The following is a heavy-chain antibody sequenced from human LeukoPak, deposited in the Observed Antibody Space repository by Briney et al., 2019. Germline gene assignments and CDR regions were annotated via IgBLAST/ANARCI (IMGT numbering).Heavy chain of an antibody. Sequence: MASETLSLTCAVYGGSFSGYYWSRIRQPPGKGLEWIGEINHSGSTNYNPSLKSRVTISVDTSKNQFSLKLSSVTAADTAVYYCARGAPMGGYYYYSYYYYYYMDVWGKGTTVTVSS. CDR1: GGSFSGYY. CDR2: INHSGST. D-gene: IGHD3-22*01. J-gene: IGHJ6*03. V-gene: IGHV4-34*01. CDR3: ARGAPMGGYYYYSYYYYYYMDV.